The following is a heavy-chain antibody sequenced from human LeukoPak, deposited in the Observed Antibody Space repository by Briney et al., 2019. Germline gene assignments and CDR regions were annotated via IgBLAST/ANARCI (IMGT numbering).Heavy chain of an antibody. D-gene: IGHD2-21*02. J-gene: IGHJ4*02. Sequence: GGSLRLSCAASGFTFSSYSMNWVRLAPGKGLEWVSYISSSSSTIYYADSVKGRFTISRDNAKNSLYLQMNSLRAEDTAVYYCARDWLELAYCGGDCPTVDYWGQGTLVTVSS. CDR2: ISSSSSTI. V-gene: IGHV3-48*04. CDR3: ARDWLELAYCGGDCPTVDY. CDR1: GFTFSSYS.